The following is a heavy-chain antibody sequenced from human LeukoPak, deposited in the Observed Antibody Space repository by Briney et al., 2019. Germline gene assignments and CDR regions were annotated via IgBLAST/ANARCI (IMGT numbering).Heavy chain of an antibody. J-gene: IGHJ4*02. V-gene: IGHV4-39*07. Sequence: SETLSLTCTVSGGSISSSSYYWGWIRQPPGKGLEWIGSIYYSGSTYYNPSLKSRVTISVDTSKNQFSLKLSSVTAADTAVYYCARTFDNCIDYWGQGTLVTVSS. D-gene: IGHD1-1*01. CDR3: ARTFDNCIDY. CDR2: IYYSGST. CDR1: GGSISSSSYY.